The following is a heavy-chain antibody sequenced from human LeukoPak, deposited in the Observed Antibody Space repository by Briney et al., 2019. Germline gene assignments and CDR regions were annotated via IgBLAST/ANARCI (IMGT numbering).Heavy chain of an antibody. CDR2: FDPEDGET. CDR3: ATPDLQIAAAGTYYFDY. D-gene: IGHD6-13*01. CDR1: GYTLTELS. V-gene: IGHV1-24*01. J-gene: IGHJ4*02. Sequence: ASVKVSCKVSGYTLTELSMHWVRQAPGKGLEWMGGFDPEDGETIYAQKFQGRVTMTEDTSTDTAYMELSSLRSEDTAVYYCATPDLQIAAAGTYYFDYWAREPWSPSPQ.